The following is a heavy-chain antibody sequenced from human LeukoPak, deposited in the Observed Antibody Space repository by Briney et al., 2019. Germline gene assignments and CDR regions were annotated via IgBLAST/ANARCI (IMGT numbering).Heavy chain of an antibody. J-gene: IGHJ5*02. CDR1: GFTFSSYS. CDR3: AREITILDT. D-gene: IGHD3-3*01. V-gene: IGHV3-21*01. CDR2: ISSSSSYT. Sequence: PGGSLRLSCAASGFTFSSYSMNWVRRAPGRGLEWVSSISSSSSYTYYADSVKGRFTISRDNAKNSLYLQVNSLRAEDTAVYYCAREITILDTWGQGTLVTVSS.